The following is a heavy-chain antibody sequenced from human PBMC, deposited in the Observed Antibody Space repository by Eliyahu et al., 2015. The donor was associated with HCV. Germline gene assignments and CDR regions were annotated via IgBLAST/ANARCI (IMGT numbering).Heavy chain of an antibody. D-gene: IGHD3-10*01. CDR1: GGSISSDY. CDR3: ARQIYSASGSYHF. Sequence: QVQLQESGPGLVKPSETLSLTCTXSGGSISSDYWTWIRQPAGKGLEWMGRVHTNGSPNYNPSLKSRVTMSLDKSKDQFSLKLTSVTAADTAVYYCARQIYSASGSYHFWGQGTLVTVSS. V-gene: IGHV4-4*07. CDR2: VHTNGSP. J-gene: IGHJ4*02.